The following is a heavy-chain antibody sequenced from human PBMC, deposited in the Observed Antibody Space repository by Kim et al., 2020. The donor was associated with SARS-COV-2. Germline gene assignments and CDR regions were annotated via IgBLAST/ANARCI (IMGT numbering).Heavy chain of an antibody. CDR2: INPDSGGT. CDR3: ARARYADGSDEYYELGY. CDR1: ESTFSGYH. Sequence: ASVKVSCKASESTFSGYHMYWVRQAPGQGLEWMGRINPDSGGTNVAQRFQGRVTLTRDTSIGTVYMELSSLTYDDTAVYYCARARYADGSDEYYELGYWG. V-gene: IGHV1-2*06. J-gene: IGHJ4*01. D-gene: IGHD3-22*01.